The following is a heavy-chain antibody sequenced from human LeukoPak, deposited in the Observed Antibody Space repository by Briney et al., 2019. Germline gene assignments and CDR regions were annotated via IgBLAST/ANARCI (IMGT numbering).Heavy chain of an antibody. J-gene: IGHJ6*02. CDR2: ISYDGSNK. CDR3: AKHVRYGMDV. CDR1: GFTFSSYA. V-gene: IGHV3-30-3*02. Sequence: PGGSLRLSCAASGFTFSSYAMHWVRQAPGKGLEWVAVISYDGSNKYYADSVKGRFTISRDNSKNTLYLQMNSLRVEDTALYYCAKHVRYGMDVWGQGTTVTVSS.